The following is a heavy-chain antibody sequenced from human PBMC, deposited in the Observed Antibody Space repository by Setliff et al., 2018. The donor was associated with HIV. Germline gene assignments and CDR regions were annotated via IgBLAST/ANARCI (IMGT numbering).Heavy chain of an antibody. CDR2: INPNSGGT. V-gene: IGHV1-2*02. Sequence: ASVKVSCKASGYTFSDYYMHWVRQAPGQGLEWMGWINPNSGGTNYAQKFQGRVTMTRDTSTSTVYMELSSLRSEDTAVYYCARVGLHSGYDYWGQGTLVTV. CDR3: ARVGLHSGYDY. D-gene: IGHD5-12*01. CDR1: GYTFSDYY. J-gene: IGHJ4*02.